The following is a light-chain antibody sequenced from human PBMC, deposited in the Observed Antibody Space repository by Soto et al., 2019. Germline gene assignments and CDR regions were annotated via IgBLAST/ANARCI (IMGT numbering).Light chain of an antibody. CDR2: GAS. V-gene: IGKV3-20*01. CDR1: QSISSN. J-gene: IGKJ1*01. Sequence: EIVLTQSPATLSACRLECATVCFRASQSISSNIAWYQQTPGQAPRLLISGASSRATGIPDRLSGSGSGTDFTLTISRLEPEDFAVYYCQQYGSSPVTFGQGTKVDIK. CDR3: QQYGSSPVT.